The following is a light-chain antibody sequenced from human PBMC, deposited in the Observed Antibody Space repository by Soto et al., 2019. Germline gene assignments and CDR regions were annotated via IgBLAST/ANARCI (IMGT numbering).Light chain of an antibody. V-gene: IGKV1-5*01. Sequence: DIQMTQSPSTLSASVGDRVTITCRASQSISGSLAWYQQRPGKAPKLLIHDASSLERGVPSRFSGSGSGTKFTLTRSSLQPDDFPAYYCQQYDTYPSTFGQGTKVDIK. CDR2: DAS. CDR1: QSISGS. CDR3: QQYDTYPST. J-gene: IGKJ1*01.